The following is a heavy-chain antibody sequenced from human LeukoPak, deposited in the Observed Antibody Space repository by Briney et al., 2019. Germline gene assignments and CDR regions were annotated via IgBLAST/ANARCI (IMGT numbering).Heavy chain of an antibody. V-gene: IGHV3-74*01. J-gene: IGHJ4*02. D-gene: IGHD5-18*01. CDR3: AKDRGYSYGLGG. Sequence: GGSLRLSCAASGFTFSSYWMPWVRQAPGKGLVWVSRINSDGSSTSYADSVKGRFTISRDNAKNSLYLQMNSLRAEDTALYYCAKDRGYSYGLGGWGQGTLVTVSS. CDR2: INSDGSST. CDR1: GFTFSSYW.